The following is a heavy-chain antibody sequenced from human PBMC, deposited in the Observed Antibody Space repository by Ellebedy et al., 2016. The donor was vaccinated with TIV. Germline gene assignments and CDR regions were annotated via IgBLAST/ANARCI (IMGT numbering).Heavy chain of an antibody. CDR2: ITAGRGNT. J-gene: IGHJ4*02. V-gene: IGHV1-3*01. CDR1: GYTFTSYT. CDR3: AREGREEDRVMAFLDY. Sequence: AASVKVSCKASGYTFTSYTIHWLRQAPGQSLEWMGWITAGRGNTQYSQKFQGRVTITRDTSATTAYMELSSLRSEDTAVIYCAREGREEDRVMAFLDYWGQGTLVTVSP. D-gene: IGHD5-18*01.